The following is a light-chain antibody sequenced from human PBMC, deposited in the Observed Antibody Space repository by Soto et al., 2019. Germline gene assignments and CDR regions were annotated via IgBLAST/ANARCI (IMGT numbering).Light chain of an antibody. Sequence: QSLLTQPRSVSGSPGQSVTISCTGTSSDVCGYNYFSWYQQHQGKYPKLMIYDVSNRPSGFPDRFSGSKSGNTASLKISGLQAEDEADYYRCSYAGXFYVFGTGTKVXV. CDR2: DVS. V-gene: IGLV2-11*01. CDR1: SSDVCGYNY. J-gene: IGLJ1*01. CDR3: CSYAGXFYV.